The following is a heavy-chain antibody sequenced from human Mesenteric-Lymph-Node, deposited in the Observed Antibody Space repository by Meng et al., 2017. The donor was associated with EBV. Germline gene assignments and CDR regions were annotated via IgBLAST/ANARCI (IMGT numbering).Heavy chain of an antibody. J-gene: IGHJ4*02. CDR1: GFSLSTSGVG. CDR2: IYWDDDK. Sequence: QTTLKQSGPSPVKPTQTRTLTCTFSGFSLSTSGVGVGWIRQPPGKALEWLALIYWDDDKRYSPSLKSRLTITKDTSKNQVVLTMTNMDPVDTATYYCAHARGESPDYYDSSGYLDYWGQGTLVTVSS. V-gene: IGHV2-5*02. CDR3: AHARGESPDYYDSSGYLDY. D-gene: IGHD3-22*01.